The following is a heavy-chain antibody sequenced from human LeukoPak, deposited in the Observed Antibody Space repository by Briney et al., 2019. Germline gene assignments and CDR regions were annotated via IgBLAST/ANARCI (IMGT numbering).Heavy chain of an antibody. D-gene: IGHD6-13*01. Sequence: PSETLSLTCTVSGGSISSGGYYWSWIRQHPGKGLEWIGYIYYSGSTYYNPSLKSRLTISVDTSKNQFSLKLSSVTAADTAVYYCARDMPEAGSNALQIWGQGTMVTVSS. CDR1: GGSISSGGYY. V-gene: IGHV4-31*03. J-gene: IGHJ3*02. CDR3: ARDMPEAGSNALQI. CDR2: IYYSGST.